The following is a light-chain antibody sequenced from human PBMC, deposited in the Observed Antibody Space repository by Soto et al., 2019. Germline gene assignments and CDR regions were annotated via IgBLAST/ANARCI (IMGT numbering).Light chain of an antibody. V-gene: IGLV1-44*01. CDR3: AAWDDILNGYV. Sequence: QSVLTQPPSASGTPGQRVSITCSGSSSNIGSNIVNWYQQLPGRAPKLLIYRTNQRPSGVPDRFSASKSGTSASLAISGLQSEDEADYYCAAWDDILNGYVFGGGTKLTVL. CDR2: RTN. CDR1: SSNIGSNI. J-gene: IGLJ1*01.